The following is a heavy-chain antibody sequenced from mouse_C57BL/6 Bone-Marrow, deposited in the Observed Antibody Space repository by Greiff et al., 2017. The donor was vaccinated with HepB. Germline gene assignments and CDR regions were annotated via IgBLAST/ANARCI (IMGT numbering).Heavy chain of an antibody. J-gene: IGHJ3*01. CDR1: GYTFTSYW. Sequence: EVQLQQSGTVLARPGASVKMSCKTSGYTFTSYWMHWVKQRPGQGLEWIGAIYPGNSDTSYNQKFKGKAKLTAVTSASTAYMELSSLTNEDSSVYYCTMGVYYCYQAWFAYWGQGTLVTVSA. CDR3: TMGVYYCYQAWFAY. CDR2: IYPGNSDT. D-gene: IGHD2-2*01. V-gene: IGHV1-5*01.